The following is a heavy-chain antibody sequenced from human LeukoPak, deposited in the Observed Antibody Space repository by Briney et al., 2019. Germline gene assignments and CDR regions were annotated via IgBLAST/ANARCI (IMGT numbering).Heavy chain of an antibody. V-gene: IGHV4-59*01. D-gene: IGHD2-15*01. J-gene: IGHJ5*02. CDR3: ARAEGRRFDP. Sequence: KPSETLSLTCTVSGGSISSYYWSWIRQPPGKGLEWIGYIYYSGSTNYNPSLKSRVTIPVDTSKNQFSLKLSSVTAADTAVYYCARAEGRRFDPWGQGTLVTVSS. CDR2: IYYSGST. CDR1: GGSISSYY.